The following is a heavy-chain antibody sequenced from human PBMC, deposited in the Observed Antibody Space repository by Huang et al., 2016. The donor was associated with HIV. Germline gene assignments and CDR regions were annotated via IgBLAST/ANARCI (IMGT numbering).Heavy chain of an antibody. D-gene: IGHD3-9*01. J-gene: IGHJ4*02. Sequence: QVQLVQSGAEVKKPGASVKVSCKASGYIFISYAMHWVRQAPGQRLEWMGWINAGNGNTKYSQKFQGSVTITRDTSASTVYMELSSLRSEDTAVYYCARRSYDILTGYYQFDYWGQGTLVTVSS. CDR3: ARRSYDILTGYYQFDY. CDR1: GYIFISYA. CDR2: INAGNGNT. V-gene: IGHV1-3*01.